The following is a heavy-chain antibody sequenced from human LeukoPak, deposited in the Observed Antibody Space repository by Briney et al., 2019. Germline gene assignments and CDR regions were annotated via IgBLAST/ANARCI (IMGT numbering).Heavy chain of an antibody. V-gene: IGHV3-23*01. Sequence: PGGSLRLSCAASGFTFSNYAMSWIRQAPGKGLEWVSAISVSGDDTYYADSVKGRFTISRDISKNTLYLQMNSLRAEDTAVYYCTKDLDISSAYWGQGTLVTVSS. CDR1: GFTFSNYA. CDR2: ISVSGDDT. CDR3: TKDLDISSAY. D-gene: IGHD6-6*01. J-gene: IGHJ4*02.